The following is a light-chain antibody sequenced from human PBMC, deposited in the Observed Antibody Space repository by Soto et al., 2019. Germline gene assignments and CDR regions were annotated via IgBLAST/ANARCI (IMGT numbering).Light chain of an antibody. V-gene: IGKV3-20*01. CDR1: QSIKSSS. CDR2: GAS. J-gene: IGKJ1*01. CDR3: QQYGSSPRT. Sequence: EIVLTQSPCTLSLSPGERATLSCRASQSIKSSSLAWYQQRPGQAPRLLIYGASSRATGIPDKFSGSGSGTDFTLTISRLEPEDFAVYYCQQYGSSPRTFGQGTTVDIK.